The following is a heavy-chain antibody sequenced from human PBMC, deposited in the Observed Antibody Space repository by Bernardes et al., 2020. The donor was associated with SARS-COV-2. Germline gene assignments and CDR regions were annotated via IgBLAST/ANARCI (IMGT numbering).Heavy chain of an antibody. D-gene: IGHD2-21*01. CDR1: GHTLSEFP. Sequence: ASVKVSCKVSGHTLSEFPMHWVRQPPGKGLEWMGGFDPALEKTIYSQKFQGRVTMTEDTSTDTAYLELRSLRHDDTAVYYCATEGLVVMDGYFALWGRGTLVSVAS. J-gene: IGHJ2*01. V-gene: IGHV1-24*01. CDR2: FDPALEKT. CDR3: ATEGLVVMDGYFAL.